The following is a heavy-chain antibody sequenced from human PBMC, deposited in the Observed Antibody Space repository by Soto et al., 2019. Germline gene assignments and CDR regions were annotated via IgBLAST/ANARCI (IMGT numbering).Heavy chain of an antibody. CDR2: ISYDGSNK. J-gene: IGHJ3*02. D-gene: IGHD1-26*01. CDR1: GFTFSSYA. V-gene: IGHV3-30-3*01. Sequence: QVQLVESGGGVVQPGRSLRLSCAASGFTFSSYAMHWVRQAPGKGLEWVAVISYDGSNKYYADSVKGRFTISRDNSKNTLYLQMNSLRAEDTAVYYCARDRANGVGAFDIWGQGTMVTVSS. CDR3: ARDRANGVGAFDI.